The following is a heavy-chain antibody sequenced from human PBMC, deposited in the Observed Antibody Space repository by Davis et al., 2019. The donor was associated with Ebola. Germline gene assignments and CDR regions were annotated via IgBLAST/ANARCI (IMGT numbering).Heavy chain of an antibody. CDR3: ARVMGYCSGGSCYLGY. Sequence: PGGSLRLSCAASGFTVSSNYMSWVRQAPGKGLEWVSVIYSGGSTYYADSVKGRFTISRDNAKNTLYLQMNSLRAEDTAVYYCARVMGYCSGGSCYLGYWGQGTLVTVSS. V-gene: IGHV3-66*01. CDR2: IYSGGST. CDR1: GFTVSSNY. J-gene: IGHJ4*02. D-gene: IGHD2-15*01.